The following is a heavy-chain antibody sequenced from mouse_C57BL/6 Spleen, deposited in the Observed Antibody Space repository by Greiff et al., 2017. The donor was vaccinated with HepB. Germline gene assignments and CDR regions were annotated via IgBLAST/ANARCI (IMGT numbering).Heavy chain of an antibody. J-gene: IGHJ2*01. CDR1: GYTFTSYW. Sequence: VQLQQPGAELVMPGASVKLSCKASGYTFTSYWMHWVKQRPGQGLEWIGEIDPSDSYTNYSQKFKGKSTVTVDKSSSTAYMQLSSLTSEDSAVYYCARGGYDGYYFDYWGQGTTLTVSS. CDR2: IDPSDSYT. V-gene: IGHV1-69*01. CDR3: ARGGYDGYYFDY. D-gene: IGHD2-3*01.